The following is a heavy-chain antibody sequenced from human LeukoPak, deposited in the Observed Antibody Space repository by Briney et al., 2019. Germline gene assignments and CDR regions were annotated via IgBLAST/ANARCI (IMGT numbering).Heavy chain of an antibody. CDR1: GGTFSSYA. Sequence: ASVKVSCKASGGTFSSYAISWVRQAPGQGLEWMGLINPSGGTTRYAQKFQGRVTMTRDLSTSTDYMELSSLRSDDTAVYYCARDNDSRDPPHFDYWGQGTLVTVSS. CDR3: ARDNDSRDPPHFDY. D-gene: IGHD3-16*01. CDR2: INPSGGTT. J-gene: IGHJ4*02. V-gene: IGHV1-46*01.